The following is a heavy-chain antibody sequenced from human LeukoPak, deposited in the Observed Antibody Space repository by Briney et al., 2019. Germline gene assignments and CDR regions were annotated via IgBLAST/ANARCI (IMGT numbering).Heavy chain of an antibody. CDR3: ARDLDAGSGWYRRNFDY. CDR1: GFTFSSYS. CDR2: ISSSSSYI. D-gene: IGHD6-19*01. J-gene: IGHJ4*02. V-gene: IGHV3-21*01. Sequence: AGGSLRLSCAASGFTFSSYSMNWVRQAPGKGLEWVSSISSSSSYIYYADSVKGRFTISRDNAKNSLYLQMNSLRAEDTAVYYCARDLDAGSGWYRRNFDYWGQGTLVTVSS.